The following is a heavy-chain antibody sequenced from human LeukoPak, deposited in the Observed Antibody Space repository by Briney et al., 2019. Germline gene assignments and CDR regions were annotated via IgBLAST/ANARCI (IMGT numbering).Heavy chain of an antibody. V-gene: IGHV4-34*01. J-gene: IGHJ5*02. CDR3: ARDPTRITIFGVVIGNWFDP. Sequence: SETLSLTCAVYGGSFSGYYWSWIRQPPGKGLEWIGEINHSGSTNYNPSLKSRVTISVDTSKNQFSLKLSSVTAADTAAYYCARDPTRITIFGVVIGNWFDPWGQGTLVTVSS. D-gene: IGHD3-3*01. CDR1: GGSFSGYY. CDR2: INHSGST.